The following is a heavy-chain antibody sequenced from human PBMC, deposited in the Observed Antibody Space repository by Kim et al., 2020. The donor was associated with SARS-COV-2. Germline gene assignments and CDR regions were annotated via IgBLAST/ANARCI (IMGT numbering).Heavy chain of an antibody. Sequence: GGSLRLSCAASGFTFSSYSMNWVRQAPGKGLEWVSSISSSSSYIYYADSVKGRFTISRDNTKNSLYLQMNSLRAEDTAVYYCARDRYGGYFDLWGRGTLVTVSS. D-gene: IGHD3-10*01. CDR2: ISSSSSYI. CDR3: ARDRYGGYFDL. J-gene: IGHJ2*01. V-gene: IGHV3-21*01. CDR1: GFTFSSYS.